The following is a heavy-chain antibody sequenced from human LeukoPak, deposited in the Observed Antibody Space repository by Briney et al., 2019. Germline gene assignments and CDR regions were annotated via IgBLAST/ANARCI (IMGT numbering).Heavy chain of an antibody. Sequence: ASVTVSFTASGYTFTSYGISWVRQAPGQGLEWMGWISAYNGNTNYAQKLQGRVTMTTDTSTSTAYMELRSLRSDDTAVYYCARDYGDYFDYWGQGTLVTVSS. D-gene: IGHD4-17*01. J-gene: IGHJ4*02. CDR3: ARDYGDYFDY. CDR2: ISAYNGNT. V-gene: IGHV1-18*01. CDR1: GYTFTSYG.